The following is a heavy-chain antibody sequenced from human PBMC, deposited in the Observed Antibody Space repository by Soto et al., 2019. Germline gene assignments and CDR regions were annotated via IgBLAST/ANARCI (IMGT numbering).Heavy chain of an antibody. Sequence: GGSLRLSCAASGFTFSDYYMSWIRQAPGKGLEWVSYISSSGSTIYYADSVKGRFTISRDNAKNSLYLQMNSLRAEDTAVYYCASYTYYDFWSGYPHWGQGTLVTVSS. CDR3: ASYTYYDFWSGYPH. J-gene: IGHJ4*02. CDR2: ISSSGSTI. CDR1: GFTFSDYY. V-gene: IGHV3-11*01. D-gene: IGHD3-3*01.